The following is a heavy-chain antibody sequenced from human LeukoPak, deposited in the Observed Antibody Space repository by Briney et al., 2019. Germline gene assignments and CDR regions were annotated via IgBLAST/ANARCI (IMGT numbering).Heavy chain of an antibody. D-gene: IGHD2-2*01. CDR1: GFTFSSYG. CDR3: AKDMVVPAANIPYHYYYYMDV. CDR2: IRYDGSNK. J-gene: IGHJ6*03. Sequence: GGSLRLSCAASGFTFSSYGMHWARQAPGKGLEWVAFIRYDGSNKYYADSVKGRFTISRDNSKNTLYLQMNSLRAEDTAVYYCAKDMVVPAANIPYHYYYYMDVWGKGTTVTVSS. V-gene: IGHV3-30*02.